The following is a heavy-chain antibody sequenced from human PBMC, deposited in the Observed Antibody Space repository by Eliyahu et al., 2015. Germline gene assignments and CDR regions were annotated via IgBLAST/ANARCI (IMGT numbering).Heavy chain of an antibody. Sequence: QVTLKESGPVLVKPTETLTLTCTVSGFSLSNARMGVSWIRQPPGKALEWLAHNFSNDGKSYSTSLKSRLTISKDTSKSQVVLTMTNMDPVDTATYYCARIRHYPSTLLQGENWFDPWGQGTLVTVSS. J-gene: IGHJ5*02. CDR3: ARIRHYPSTLLQGENWFDP. D-gene: IGHD2/OR15-2a*01. CDR2: NFSNDGK. V-gene: IGHV2-26*01. CDR1: GFSLSNARMG.